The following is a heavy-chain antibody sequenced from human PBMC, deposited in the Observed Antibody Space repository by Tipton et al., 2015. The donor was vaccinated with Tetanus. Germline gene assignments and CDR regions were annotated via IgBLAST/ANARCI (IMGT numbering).Heavy chain of an antibody. CDR3: ARRTNSGHVYNPLDL. J-gene: IGHJ3*01. D-gene: IGHD5-24*01. CDR1: GFSFKNHG. Sequence: RSLRLSCAASGFSFKNHGMHWVRQAPGKGLERVALIWYDGSNPSYAHSVRGRFTISRDNSKSTLFLQMNSLRAEDTAVYFCARRTNSGHVYNPLDLWGQGTMVTVSS. CDR2: IWYDGSNP. V-gene: IGHV3-33*08.